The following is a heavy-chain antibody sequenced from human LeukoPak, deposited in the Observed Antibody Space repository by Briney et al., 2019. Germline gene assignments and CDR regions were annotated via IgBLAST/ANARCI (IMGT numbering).Heavy chain of an antibody. D-gene: IGHD3-3*01. CDR1: GYSISSGYY. J-gene: IGHJ4*02. CDR3: ARDRRFLEWLPYYFDY. V-gene: IGHV4-38-2*02. CDR2: IYHSGST. Sequence: SETPSLTCTVSGYSISSGYYWGWIRQPPGKGLEWVGSIYHSGSTYYNPSLKSRVTISVDTSKNQFSLKLSSVTAADTAVYYCARDRRFLEWLPYYFDYWGQGTLVTVSS.